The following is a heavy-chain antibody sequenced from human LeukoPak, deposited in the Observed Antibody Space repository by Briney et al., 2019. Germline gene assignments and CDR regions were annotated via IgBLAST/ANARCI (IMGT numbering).Heavy chain of an antibody. CDR2: ISSSGSTI. CDR1: GFTCSSYE. V-gene: IGHV3-48*03. D-gene: IGHD3-22*01. J-gene: IGHJ4*02. CDR3: ARDRGGYGGGFDY. Sequence: GGSLRLXCAASGFTCSSYEMNWVRRAPGKGLESVSYISSSGSTIYYADFVKGRFTISRDNAKNSLYLQMNSLRAEDTAVYYCARDRGGYGGGFDYWGQGTLVTVSS.